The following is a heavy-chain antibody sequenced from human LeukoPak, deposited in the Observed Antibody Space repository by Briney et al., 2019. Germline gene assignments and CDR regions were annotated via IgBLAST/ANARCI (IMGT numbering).Heavy chain of an antibody. Sequence: SETLSLTCAVYGDSFSGYYWSWIRQSPGTGLEWIGEVNDRGTTNYNPNLKSRVIISVVTSSNQFSLKLTSVTAADTALYFCATRRGGPYPYYFDHWDQGALVTVSS. CDR3: ATRRGGPYPYYFDH. CDR2: VNDRGTT. CDR1: GDSFSGYY. V-gene: IGHV4-34*01. J-gene: IGHJ4*02. D-gene: IGHD2-15*01.